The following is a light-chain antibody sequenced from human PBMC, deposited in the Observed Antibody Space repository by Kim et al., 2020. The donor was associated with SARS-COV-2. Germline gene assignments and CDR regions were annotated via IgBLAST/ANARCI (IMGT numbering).Light chain of an antibody. CDR2: AAS. Sequence: SSVGDRVTITCRASQNIASYVNWFQQKPGNATKLLIYAASSLQTGVSSRFRGSGSGRGFTLTITSLQRDDYATYHCQQSYSPPWTFGQGTKVDIK. CDR1: QNIASY. J-gene: IGKJ1*01. V-gene: IGKV1-39*01. CDR3: QQSYSPPWT.